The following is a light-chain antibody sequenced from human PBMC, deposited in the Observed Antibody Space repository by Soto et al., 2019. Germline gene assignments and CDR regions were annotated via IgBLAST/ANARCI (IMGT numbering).Light chain of an antibody. CDR2: ERS. CDR3: HQHKNCPRT. CDR1: QGLRSN. J-gene: IGKJ1*01. Sequence: EIVMTQSPSTLSVSAGDRVTLPCRASQGLRSNLAWYQQKPGQPPRLLIYERSNRATGIPARFSASGTGTDFTLTISDLQPEDFAVYYCHQHKNCPRTFGQGTKVDIK. V-gene: IGKV3D-15*01.